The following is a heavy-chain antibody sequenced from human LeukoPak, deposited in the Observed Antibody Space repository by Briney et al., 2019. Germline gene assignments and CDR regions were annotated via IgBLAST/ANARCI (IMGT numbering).Heavy chain of an antibody. Sequence: GASVKVSCKASGGTFSSYAISWVRQAPGQGLEWMGGIIPIFGTANYAQKFQGRVTITADESTSTAYMELTSLTSEDTAVYYCARDRGSGWPFDYWGQGTPVTVSS. V-gene: IGHV1-69*13. CDR3: ARDRGSGWPFDY. CDR1: GGTFSSYA. D-gene: IGHD6-19*01. CDR2: IIPIFGTA. J-gene: IGHJ4*02.